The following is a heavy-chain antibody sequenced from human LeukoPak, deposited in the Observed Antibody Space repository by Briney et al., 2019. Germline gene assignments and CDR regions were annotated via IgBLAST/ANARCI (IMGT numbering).Heavy chain of an antibody. CDR2: ISSSSTI. CDR3: ARAELWLDY. V-gene: IGHV3-48*04. D-gene: IGHD5-18*01. Sequence: GGSLRLSCAASGFTFSSYSMNWVRQAPGKGLEWVSYISSSSTIYYADSVKGRFTISRDNAKNSLYLQMNSLGAEDTAVYYCARAELWLDYWGQGTLVTVSS. CDR1: GFTFSSYS. J-gene: IGHJ4*02.